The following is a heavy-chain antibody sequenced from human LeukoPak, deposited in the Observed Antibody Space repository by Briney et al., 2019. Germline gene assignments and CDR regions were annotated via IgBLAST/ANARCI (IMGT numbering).Heavy chain of an antibody. CDR1: GGSISSYY. CDR2: IYYSGST. Sequence: SETLSLTCTVSGGSISSYYWSWIRQPPGKGLEWIGYIYYSGSTNYNPSLKSQVTISVDTSKNQFSLKLSSVTAADTAVYYCARAARYSGSYLNYWGQGTLVTVSS. D-gene: IGHD1-26*01. V-gene: IGHV4-59*12. J-gene: IGHJ4*02. CDR3: ARAARYSGSYLNY.